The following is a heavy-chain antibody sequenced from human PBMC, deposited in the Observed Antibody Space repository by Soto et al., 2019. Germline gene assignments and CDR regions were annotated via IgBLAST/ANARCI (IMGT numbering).Heavy chain of an antibody. V-gene: IGHV3-23*01. J-gene: IGHJ6*02. CDR3: AKAQTGYSSSWSDV. Sequence: GGSLRLSCAASGFTFSSYAMSWVRQAPGKGLEWASAISGSGGSTYYADSVKGRFTISRDNSKNTLYLQMNSLRAEDTAVYYCAKAQTGYSSSWSDVWGQGTTVTVSS. D-gene: IGHD6-13*01. CDR2: ISGSGGST. CDR1: GFTFSSYA.